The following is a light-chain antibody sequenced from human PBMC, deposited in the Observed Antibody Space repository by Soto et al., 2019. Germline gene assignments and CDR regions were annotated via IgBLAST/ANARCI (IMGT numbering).Light chain of an antibody. CDR1: QTIGKK. CDR2: GAS. Sequence: EILLAQYPATLSGSPGERVTLSWGATQTIGKKLAWYLQKPGQAPRLLIYGASNRATGIPERFSGGGSGTELTLTISSMKYEDFEVYYCQQYHKWTITFGQGTRLEIK. CDR3: QQYHKWTIT. V-gene: IGKV3D-15*01. J-gene: IGKJ5*01.